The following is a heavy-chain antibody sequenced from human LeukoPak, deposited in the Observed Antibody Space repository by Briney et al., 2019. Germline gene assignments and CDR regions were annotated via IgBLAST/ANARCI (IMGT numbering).Heavy chain of an antibody. CDR2: IKQDGSEK. J-gene: IGHJ4*02. V-gene: IGHV3-7*01. CDR1: GFTFSSYW. Sequence: GGSLRLSCAASGFTFSSYWMSWVRQAPGKGLEWVANIKQDGSEKYYVDSVRGRFTISRDNAKNSLYLQMNSLRAEDTAVYYCARNPGAAAGNNVPDYGGQGTLVTVSS. D-gene: IGHD6-13*01. CDR3: ARNPGAAAGNNVPDY.